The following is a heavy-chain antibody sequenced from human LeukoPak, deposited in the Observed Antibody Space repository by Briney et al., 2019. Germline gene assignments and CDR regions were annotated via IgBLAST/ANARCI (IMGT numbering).Heavy chain of an antibody. D-gene: IGHD4-11*01. Sequence: GGSLRLSCAASGFTFSYNATHWVRQAPGEGLEWVAVIWYDGSEKYYADSVKGRFTISRDNSKNTLFLQMNSLRAEDTAVYYCARDYGTTTTTKRWGCFDYWGQGALVTVSS. CDR2: IWYDGSEK. V-gene: IGHV3-33*01. CDR1: GFTFSYNA. CDR3: ARDYGTTTTTKRWGCFDY. J-gene: IGHJ4*02.